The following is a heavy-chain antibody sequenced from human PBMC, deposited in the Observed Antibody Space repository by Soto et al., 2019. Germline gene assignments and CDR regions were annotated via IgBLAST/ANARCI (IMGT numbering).Heavy chain of an antibody. CDR3: AKEPSSGWYWAINWFDP. D-gene: IGHD6-19*01. CDR1: GFTFSSYA. CDR2: ISGSGGST. J-gene: IGHJ5*02. V-gene: IGHV3-23*01. Sequence: RLSCAASGFTFSSYAMSWVRQAPGKGLEWVSAISGSGGSTYYADSVKGRFTISRDNSKNTLYLQMNSLRAEDTAVYYCAKEPSSGWYWAINWFDPWGQGTLVTVSS.